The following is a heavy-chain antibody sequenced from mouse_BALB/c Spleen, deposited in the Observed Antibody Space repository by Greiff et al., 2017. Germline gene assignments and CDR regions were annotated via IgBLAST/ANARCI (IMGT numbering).Heavy chain of an antibody. CDR2: IWGHGST. Sequence: VQLVESGPGLVAPSQSLSITCTVSGFSLTGYGVNWVRQPPGKGLEWLGMIWGHGSTDYNSALKSRLSISKDNSKSQVFLKMNSLQTDDTARYYCARNPYYGKYYYAMDYWGQGTSVTVSS. V-gene: IGHV2-6-7*01. CDR3: ARNPYYGKYYYAMDY. J-gene: IGHJ4*01. D-gene: IGHD2-10*01. CDR1: GFSLTGYG.